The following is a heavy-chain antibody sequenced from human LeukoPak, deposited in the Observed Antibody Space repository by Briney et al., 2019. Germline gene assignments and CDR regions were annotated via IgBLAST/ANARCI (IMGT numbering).Heavy chain of an antibody. V-gene: IGHV3-30*02. Sequence: GGSLRLSCAASGFTFSSYGMHWVRQAPGKGLEWVAFLRYDGSNKYYTDSVKGRFTISRDNSKNTLYLQMNSLRAEDTAVYYCAKDHKWWREYFYASGTYPGLFDYWGQGTLVTVSS. CDR1: GFTFSSYG. J-gene: IGHJ4*02. D-gene: IGHD3-10*01. CDR2: LRYDGSNK. CDR3: AKDHKWWREYFYASGTYPGLFDY.